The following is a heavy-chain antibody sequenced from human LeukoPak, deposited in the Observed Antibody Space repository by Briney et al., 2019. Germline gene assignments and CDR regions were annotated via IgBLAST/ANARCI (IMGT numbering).Heavy chain of an antibody. D-gene: IGHD6-19*01. CDR1: GGSISSYY. Sequence: SKTLSLTCTVSGGSISSYYWSWIRQPAGKGLEWIGRIYTSGSTNYNPSLKSRVTMSVDTSKNQFSLKLSSVTAADTAVYYCARDGGSGWYGNDAFDIWGQGTMVTVSS. J-gene: IGHJ3*02. V-gene: IGHV4-4*07. CDR2: IYTSGST. CDR3: ARDGGSGWYGNDAFDI.